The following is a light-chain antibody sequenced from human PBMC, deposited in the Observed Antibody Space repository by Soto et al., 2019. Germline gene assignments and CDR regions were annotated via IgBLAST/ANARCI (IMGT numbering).Light chain of an antibody. CDR3: QQYGSSPWG. CDR1: QSVSSSY. Sequence: EIVLTQSPGTLSLSPGERATLSCRASQSVSSSYLAWYQQKPGQAPRLLIYGASSRATGIPDRFSGSGSGTDFTLTICRLEPEDFAVYYCQQYGSSPWGFGQGTKVDIK. CDR2: GAS. V-gene: IGKV3-20*01. J-gene: IGKJ1*01.